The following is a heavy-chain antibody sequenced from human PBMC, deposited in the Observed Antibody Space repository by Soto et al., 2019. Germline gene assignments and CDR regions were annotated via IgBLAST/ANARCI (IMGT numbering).Heavy chain of an antibody. CDR2: ISYDGSKK. V-gene: IGHV3-30-3*01. CDR1: GFTFRSYA. D-gene: IGHD3-10*01. CDR3: ARPPMVGFSV. Sequence: QVQLVESGGGVVQPGRSLRLSCAASGFTFRSYAMHCVHQAPGQWREWVAVISYDGSKKYYADSVKGRFTISRDNSKNTLYLQMNSVRAEDTAVHYCARPPMVGFSVWGQGTPVTVSS. J-gene: IGHJ6*02.